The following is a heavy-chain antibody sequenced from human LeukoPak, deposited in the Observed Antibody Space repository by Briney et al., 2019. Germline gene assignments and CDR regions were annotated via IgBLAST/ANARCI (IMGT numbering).Heavy chain of an antibody. D-gene: IGHD1-26*01. CDR3: ASSYSGSYYGFDY. V-gene: IGHV4-39*01. CDR2: IYDSGST. CDR1: GGSISSSSYY. Sequence: SETRSLTCTVAGGSISSSSYYWGWIRQPPGKGPEGIGSIYDSGSTYYNPSLKSRVTISVDTAKNQFSLKLSSVTAAAPAVYYCASSYSGSYYGFDYWGQGTLVTVSS. J-gene: IGHJ4*02.